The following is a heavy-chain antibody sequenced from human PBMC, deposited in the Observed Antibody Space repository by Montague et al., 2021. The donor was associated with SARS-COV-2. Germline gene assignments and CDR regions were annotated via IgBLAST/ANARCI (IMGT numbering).Heavy chain of an antibody. J-gene: IGHJ4*02. CDR2: TNYRSKWTS. Sequence: AISGDSVWSNTAAWNWIRQSPSGGLEWLGRTNYRSKWTSDYATSVEGRISIDPDTSKNQFFLHLRSVTPEGTGVYYCVRDTGSAQAGFDAWGQGTLVTVSS. CDR1: GDSVWSNTAA. V-gene: IGHV6-1*01. CDR3: VRDTGSAQAGFDA. D-gene: IGHD4-17*01.